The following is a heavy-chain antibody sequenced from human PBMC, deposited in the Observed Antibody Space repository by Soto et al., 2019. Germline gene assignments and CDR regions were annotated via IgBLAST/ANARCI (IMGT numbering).Heavy chain of an antibody. CDR2: IYPGDSDT. CDR3: ARLAGTGNYYYYGMDV. D-gene: IGHD6-19*01. J-gene: IGHJ6*02. Sequence: ESLQISGKGSGYSLTSYWIGWVRQMTGKGLEWMGIIYPGDSDTRYSPSFQGQVTISADKSISTAYLQWSSLKASDTAMYYCARLAGTGNYYYYGMDVWGQGTTVTVSS. CDR1: GYSLTSYW. V-gene: IGHV5-51*01.